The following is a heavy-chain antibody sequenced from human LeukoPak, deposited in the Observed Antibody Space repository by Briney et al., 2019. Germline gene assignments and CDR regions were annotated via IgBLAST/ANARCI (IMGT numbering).Heavy chain of an antibody. CDR2: IYYSGST. Sequence: SETLSLTCTVSGGSISSSSYYWGWIRQPPGKGLEWIGSIYYSGSTYYNPSLKSRVTISVDTSKNQFSLKLSSVTAADTAVYYCARLEWGQLVLYFDYWGQGTLVTVSS. J-gene: IGHJ4*02. D-gene: IGHD6-6*01. CDR1: GGSISSSSYY. CDR3: ARLEWGQLVLYFDY. V-gene: IGHV4-39*01.